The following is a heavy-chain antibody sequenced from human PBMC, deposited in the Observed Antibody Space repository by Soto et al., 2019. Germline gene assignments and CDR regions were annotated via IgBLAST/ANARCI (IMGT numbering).Heavy chain of an antibody. J-gene: IGHJ4*02. Sequence: EVQLVESGGDSVQPGGSLRLSCAASGFPFSSYWMHWVRHTPGKGLEWVSRISGDGTTISYADSVTGRFTVSRDNAKNKLSLQMSGLGAEDTAVYYCAREYYGLLTGYYNDHWGQGTLVSVSS. CDR3: AREYYGLLTGYYNDH. CDR1: GFPFSSYW. D-gene: IGHD3-9*01. CDR2: ISGDGTTI. V-gene: IGHV3-74*01.